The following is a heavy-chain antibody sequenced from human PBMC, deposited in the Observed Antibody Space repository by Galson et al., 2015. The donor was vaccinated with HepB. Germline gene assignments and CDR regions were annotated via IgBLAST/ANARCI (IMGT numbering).Heavy chain of an antibody. CDR1: GGTFSSYA. CDR3: ARRGYYDFWSGYSQGDYYYGMDV. J-gene: IGHJ6*02. CDR2: IIPIFGTA. Sequence: SCKASGGTFSSYAISWVRQAPGQGLEWMGGIIPIFGTANYAQKFQGRVTITADESTSTAYMELSSLRSEDTAVYYCARRGYYDFWSGYSQGDYYYGMDVWGQGTTVTVSS. V-gene: IGHV1-69*01. D-gene: IGHD3-3*01.